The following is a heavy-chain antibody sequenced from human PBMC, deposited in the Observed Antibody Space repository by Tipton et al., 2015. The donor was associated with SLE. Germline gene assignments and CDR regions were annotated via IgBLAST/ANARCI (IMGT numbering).Heavy chain of an antibody. V-gene: IGHV4-34*01. D-gene: IGHD3-3*01. CDR2: INHSGST. CDR1: GGSFSGYY. CDR3: ANSFFGSPALFDH. Sequence: TLSLTCAVYGGSFSGYYWSWIRQPPGKGLEWIGEINHSGSTNYNPSLKSRVTISVDTSKNQFSLKLSSVTAADTALYYCANSFFGSPALFDHWGQGILVAVSS. J-gene: IGHJ4*02.